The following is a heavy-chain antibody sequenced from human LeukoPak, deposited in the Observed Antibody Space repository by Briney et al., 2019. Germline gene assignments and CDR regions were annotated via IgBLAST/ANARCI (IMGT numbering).Heavy chain of an antibody. D-gene: IGHD5-12*01. CDR2: ISASGGTT. CDR3: AKGWLAPGPTYDY. J-gene: IGHJ4*02. V-gene: IGHV3-23*01. CDR1: GFTFSGYA. Sequence: PGGSLRLSCAASGFTFSGYAMGWVRQAPGEGPEWVSAISASGGTTHYADSVKGRFTLSRDNSRNTLHLQLHSLRAEDTAIYYCAKGWLAPGPTYDYWGQGTLVTVSS.